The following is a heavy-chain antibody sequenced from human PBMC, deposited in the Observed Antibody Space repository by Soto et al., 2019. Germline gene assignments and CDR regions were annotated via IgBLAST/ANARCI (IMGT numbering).Heavy chain of an antibody. CDR3: ARALAGYYYGMDV. CDR2: IYYSGST. Sequence: SETLSLTCTVSGGSISSYYWSWIRQPPGKGLEWIGYIYYSGSTNYNPSLKSRVTISVDTSKDQLSLKLSSVTAADTAVYYCARALAGYYYGMDVWVQGTTVTVSS. D-gene: IGHD6-25*01. V-gene: IGHV4-59*01. J-gene: IGHJ6*02. CDR1: GGSISSYY.